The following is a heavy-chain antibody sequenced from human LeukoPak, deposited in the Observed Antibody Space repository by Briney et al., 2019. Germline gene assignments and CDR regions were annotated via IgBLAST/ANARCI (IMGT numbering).Heavy chain of an antibody. J-gene: IGHJ3*02. CDR3: AKVASSCSSTSCYMDAFDI. D-gene: IGHD2-2*02. CDR2: ISGSGDST. CDR1: GFGFISYA. Sequence: GGSRRLSCGASGFGFISYAMSWVRQAPGKGLEWVSGISGSGDSTYYADSVKGRFTLSRDNSKNTVYLQMNSLRAEDTAVYYCAKVASSCSSTSCYMDAFDIWGQGTMVTVSS. V-gene: IGHV3-23*01.